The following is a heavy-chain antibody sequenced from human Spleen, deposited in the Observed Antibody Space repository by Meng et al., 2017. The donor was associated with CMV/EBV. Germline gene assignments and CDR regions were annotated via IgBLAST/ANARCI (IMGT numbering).Heavy chain of an antibody. V-gene: IGHV2-70*20. CDR1: GSSLSTSGMC. Sequence: SGPTLVQPTQTLTLTCTFSGSSLSTSGMCVSWVRQPPGKALEWLALIDWDDDKYYSTSLKTRLTISKDTSKNQVVLTMTNMDPVDTATYYCARILGGSGSYYFDYWGQGTLVTVSS. D-gene: IGHD1-26*01. CDR2: IDWDDDK. CDR3: ARILGGSGSYYFDY. J-gene: IGHJ4*02.